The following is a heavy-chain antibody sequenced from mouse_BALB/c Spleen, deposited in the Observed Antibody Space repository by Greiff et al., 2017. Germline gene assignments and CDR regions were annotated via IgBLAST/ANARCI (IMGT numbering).Heavy chain of an antibody. CDR1: GFTFSDYY. V-gene: IGHV5-4*02. CDR3: ARNLFDY. J-gene: IGHJ2*01. CDR2: ISDGGSYT. Sequence: EVQGVESGGGLVKPGGSLKLSCAASGFTFSDYYMYWVRQTPEKRLEWVATISDGGSYTYYPDSVKGRFTISRDNAKNNLYLQMSSLKSEDTAMYYCARNLFDYWGQGTTLTVSS.